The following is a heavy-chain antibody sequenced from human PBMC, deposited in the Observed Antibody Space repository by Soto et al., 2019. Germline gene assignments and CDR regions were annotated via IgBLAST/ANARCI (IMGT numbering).Heavy chain of an antibody. CDR2: IRSKANNYAT. Sequence: EVQLVESGGGLVQPGGSLKLSCAASGFTFSGSAVHWVRQASGKGLKWVGRIRSKANNYATAYAASVQGRFTIFRDDLKNTAYLQMNSLKTEDTAVYYCTNPQVYYGMDVWGQGTTVTVSS. J-gene: IGHJ6*02. V-gene: IGHV3-73*02. CDR1: GFTFSGSA. CDR3: TNPQVYYGMDV.